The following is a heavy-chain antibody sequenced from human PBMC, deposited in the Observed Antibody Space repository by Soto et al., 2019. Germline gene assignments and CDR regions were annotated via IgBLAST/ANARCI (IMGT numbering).Heavy chain of an antibody. CDR3: ARTNFMTTGGGADY. J-gene: IGHJ4*02. CDR2: IYYSGST. Sequence: QVQLQESGPGLVKPSQTLSLTCTVSGGSISSGDYYWSWIRQPPGKGLEWIGYIYYSGSTYYNPSRKSRVNISVDTPKNQFSLKLSSVTAGDTAVYYWARTNFMTTGGGADYWGQGTLVTVSS. CDR1: GGSISSGDYY. V-gene: IGHV4-30-4*01. D-gene: IGHD4-17*01.